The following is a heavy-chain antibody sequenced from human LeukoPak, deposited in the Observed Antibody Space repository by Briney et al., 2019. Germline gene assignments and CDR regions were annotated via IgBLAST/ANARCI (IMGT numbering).Heavy chain of an antibody. CDR3: TRREYNDYWTAFPF. V-gene: IGHV5-51*01. J-gene: IGHJ4*02. Sequence: GESLKISCKTSGYIFSNYWIAWVRPPPGKGLEWMGIIYPHDFNVKYSPSFQGHVTISVDKSVSTAYLQWNTLKASDTATYFCTRREYNDYWTAFPFWGQGTEVAVSS. CDR1: GYIFSNYW. CDR2: IYPHDFNV. D-gene: IGHD2/OR15-2a*01.